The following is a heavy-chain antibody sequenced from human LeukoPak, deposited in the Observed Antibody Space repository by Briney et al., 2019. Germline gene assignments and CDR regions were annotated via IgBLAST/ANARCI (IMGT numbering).Heavy chain of an antibody. CDR1: GGSLSSYY. V-gene: IGHV4-59*08. Sequence: SETLPLTCTVSGGSLSSYYWSWIRQPPGKGLEWIGYIYYSGSTNYNPSLKSRVTISVDTSKNQFSLKLSSVTAADTAVYYCARPRGPYYYDKGHAFDIWGQGTMVTVSS. J-gene: IGHJ3*02. CDR2: IYYSGST. CDR3: ARPRGPYYYDKGHAFDI. D-gene: IGHD3-22*01.